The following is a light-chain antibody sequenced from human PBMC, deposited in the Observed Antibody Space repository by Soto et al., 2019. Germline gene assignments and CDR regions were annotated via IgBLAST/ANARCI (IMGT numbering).Light chain of an antibody. CDR2: GAS. V-gene: IGKV3-15*01. CDR3: QQYNNWPTWT. Sequence: EIVMTQSPVTLSVSPGERATLSCRASQSVSNNLAWYQQKPGQAPRLLIYGASTRATGIPARFSGSGSGTGFTLTISSLQSEDFAVYYCQQYNNWPTWTFGQGTKVEIK. CDR1: QSVSNN. J-gene: IGKJ1*01.